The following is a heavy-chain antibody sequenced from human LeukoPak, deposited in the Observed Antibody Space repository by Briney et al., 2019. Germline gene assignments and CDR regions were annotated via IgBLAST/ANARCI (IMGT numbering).Heavy chain of an antibody. V-gene: IGHV4-34*01. CDR2: INHSGST. CDR3: ARALGVERGY. J-gene: IGHJ4*02. CDR1: GGSFSGYY. Sequence: SETLSLTCAVYGGSFSGYYWSWIRQPPGKGLEWIGEINHSGSTNYNPSLKSRVTISVDTSKNQLSLKLSSVTAADTAVYYCARALGVERGYWGQGTLVTVSS. D-gene: IGHD1-1*01.